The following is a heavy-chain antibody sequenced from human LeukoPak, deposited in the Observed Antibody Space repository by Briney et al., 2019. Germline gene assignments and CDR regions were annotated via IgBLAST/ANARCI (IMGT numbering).Heavy chain of an antibody. J-gene: IGHJ4*02. D-gene: IGHD3-3*01. Sequence: GGSLRLSCAASGFTFSTFAMIWVRQPPGKGLEWVSSIFSGGGEIHYADSVRGRFTISRDNSKSTLSLQMNSLRAEDTAVYYCAKVGQPWSIWSYFDSWGQGTLVTVSS. V-gene: IGHV3-23*01. CDR1: GFTFSTFA. CDR3: AKVGQPWSIWSYFDS. CDR2: IFSGGGEI.